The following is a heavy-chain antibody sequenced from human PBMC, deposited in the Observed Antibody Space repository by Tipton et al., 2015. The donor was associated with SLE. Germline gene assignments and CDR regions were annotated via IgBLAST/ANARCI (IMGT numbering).Heavy chain of an antibody. CDR1: GFTFETYG. J-gene: IGHJ3*02. CDR2: TNYNAGRT. Sequence: SLRLSCEASGFTFETYGMNWVRQAPGKGLEWVSFTNYNAGRTGYSDSVKGRFTISRDNAKNSLYLHMTSLRADDTALYYRARGGYDFLTLDTWGLGTMVIVSS. V-gene: IGHV3-20*04. D-gene: IGHD3-3*01. CDR3: ARGGYDFLTLDT.